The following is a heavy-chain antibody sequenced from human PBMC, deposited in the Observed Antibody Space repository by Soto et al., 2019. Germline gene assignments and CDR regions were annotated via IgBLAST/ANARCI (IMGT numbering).Heavy chain of an antibody. CDR1: GGSISSGGYY. CDR3: ARVKLKDSSSWYRYYGMDV. CDR2: IYYSGST. J-gene: IGHJ6*02. D-gene: IGHD6-13*01. Sequence: SETLSLTCTVSGGSISSGGYYWSWIRQHPGKGLEWIGYIYYSGSTYYNPSLKRRVTISVDTSKHQFSLKLSSVTAADTAVYYCARVKLKDSSSWYRYYGMDVRGQETTVTVSS. V-gene: IGHV4-31*03.